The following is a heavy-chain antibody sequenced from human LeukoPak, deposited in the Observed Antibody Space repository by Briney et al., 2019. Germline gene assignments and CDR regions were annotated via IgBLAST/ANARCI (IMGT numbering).Heavy chain of an antibody. D-gene: IGHD6-13*01. CDR3: AKDSAAGNYHYYYMDV. J-gene: IGHJ6*03. CDR2: IRYDGSNK. Sequence: GGSLRLSCAASGFTFSSYGMHWVRQAPGKGLEWVAFIRYDGSNKYYADSVKGRFTISRDNSKNTLHLQMNSLRAEDTAVYYCAKDSAAGNYHYYYMDVWGKGTTVTVSS. V-gene: IGHV3-30*02. CDR1: GFTFSSYG.